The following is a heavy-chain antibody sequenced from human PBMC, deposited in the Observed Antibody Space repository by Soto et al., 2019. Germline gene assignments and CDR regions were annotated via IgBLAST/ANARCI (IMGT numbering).Heavy chain of an antibody. J-gene: IGHJ4*02. CDR2: IKSKTDGGTT. V-gene: IGHV3-15*01. D-gene: IGHD6-6*01. CDR3: TTDLIAARPLLSYFDY. Sequence: PGGSLRLSCAASGFTFSNAWMSWVRQAPGKGLEWVGRIKSKTDGGTTDYAAPVKGRFTISRDDSKNTLYLQMNSLKTEDTAVYYCTTDLIAARPLLSYFDYWGQGTLVTVSS. CDR1: GFTFSNAW.